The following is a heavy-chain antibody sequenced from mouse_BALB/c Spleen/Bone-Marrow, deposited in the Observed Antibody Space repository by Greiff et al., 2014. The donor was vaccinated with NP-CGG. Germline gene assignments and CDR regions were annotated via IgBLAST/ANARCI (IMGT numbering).Heavy chain of an antibody. D-gene: IGHD2-14*01. V-gene: IGHV5-9-2*01. CDR3: ARGHYRYDAYAMDY. Sequence: DVMLVESGGGLVKPGGSLKLSCAASGFTFSSYGMSWVRQTPEKRLEWVATISGGGSYTYYPDSVKGRFTISRDNAKNNPYLQMCSLRSEDTALYYCARGHYRYDAYAMDYWGQGTSVTVSS. CDR2: ISGGGSYT. CDR1: GFTFSSYG. J-gene: IGHJ4*01.